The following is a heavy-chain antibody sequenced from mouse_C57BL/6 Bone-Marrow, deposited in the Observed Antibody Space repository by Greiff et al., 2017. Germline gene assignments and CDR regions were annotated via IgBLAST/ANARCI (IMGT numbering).Heavy chain of an antibody. D-gene: IGHD1-1*01. V-gene: IGHV5-9-3*01. CDR2: ISSGGHFT. Sequence: EVKLMESGGGLVKPGGSLKLSCAASGFTFSSYAMSWVRQTPEKRLEWVATISSGGHFTYYPDTVKGRFIISRDNAKNTLDLQMSSLRSEDTAMYYCARQEKGYYGYYYAMDYWGQGTSVTVSS. J-gene: IGHJ4*01. CDR3: ARQEKGYYGYYYAMDY. CDR1: GFTFSSYA.